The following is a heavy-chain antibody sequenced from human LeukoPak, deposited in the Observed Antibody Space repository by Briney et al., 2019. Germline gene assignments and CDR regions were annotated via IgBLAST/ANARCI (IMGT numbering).Heavy chain of an antibody. D-gene: IGHD1-20*01. CDR2: ISYDGSNK. Sequence: PGGSLRLSCAASGFTVSSNYMSWVRQAPGKGLEWVAVISYDGSNKYYADSVKGRFTISRDNSKNTLYLQMNSLRAEDTAVYYCKTGITGTNGLDYWGQGTLVTVSS. CDR1: GFTVSSNY. V-gene: IGHV3-30-3*01. CDR3: KTGITGTNGLDY. J-gene: IGHJ4*02.